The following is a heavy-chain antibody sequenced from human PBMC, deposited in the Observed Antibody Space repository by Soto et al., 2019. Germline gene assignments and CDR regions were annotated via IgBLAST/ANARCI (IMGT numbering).Heavy chain of an antibody. V-gene: IGHV4-59*01. CDR1: GGSISSYY. J-gene: IGHJ5*02. CDR3: ARARSLGYCSSTSCPNWFDP. Sequence: SETLSLTCTVSGGSISSYYWSWIWQPPGKGLEWIGYIYYSGSTNYNPSLKSRVTISVDTSKNQFSLKLSSVTAADTAVYYCARARSLGYCSSTSCPNWFDPWGQGTLVTVSS. D-gene: IGHD2-2*01. CDR2: IYYSGST.